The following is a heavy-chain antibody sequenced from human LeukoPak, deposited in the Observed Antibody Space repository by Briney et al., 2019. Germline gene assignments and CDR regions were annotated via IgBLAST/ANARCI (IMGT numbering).Heavy chain of an antibody. CDR2: MNGSGGST. CDR3: VKDSYYYDNSGYYYVKDH. V-gene: IGHV3-23*01. CDR1: GFTFSSYA. J-gene: IGHJ4*02. D-gene: IGHD3-22*01. Sequence: PVGSLRLSCAASGFTFSSYAMNWVRQAPGKGLEWVSGMNGSGGSTYYADSVQGRFTISRDNSKNTLYVQTNSLRADDTAIYYCVKDSYYYDNSGYYYVKDHWGQGTLVTVSS.